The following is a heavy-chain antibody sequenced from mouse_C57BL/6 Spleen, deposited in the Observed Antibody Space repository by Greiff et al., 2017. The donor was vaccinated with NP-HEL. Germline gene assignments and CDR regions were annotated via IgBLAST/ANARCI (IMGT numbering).Heavy chain of an antibody. Sequence: QVQLKQSGAKLVRPGSSVKLSCKASGYTFTSYWMDWVKQRPGQGLEWIGNIYPSDSETHYNQKFKDKATLTVDKSSSTAYMQLSSLTSEDSAVYYCARSGGDWYFDVWGTGTTVTVSS. CDR2: IYPSDSET. D-gene: IGHD3-1*01. CDR1: GYTFTSYW. V-gene: IGHV1-61*01. J-gene: IGHJ1*03. CDR3: ARSGGDWYFDV.